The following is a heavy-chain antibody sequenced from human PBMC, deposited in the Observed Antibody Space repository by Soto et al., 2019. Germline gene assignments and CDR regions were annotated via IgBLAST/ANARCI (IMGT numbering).Heavy chain of an antibody. J-gene: IGHJ6*03. V-gene: IGHV4-4*02. CDR2: MHHSGST. Sequence: PSRTPYLTCAISNGSLNAGNWWTWLRQSPRTGLQWIGEMHHSGSTNYNPSLKPRVTISMDKSKNQFSLSLTSVTAADSALYYCAQSFVYFDSYQRRYYAFNSWG. CDR1: NGSLNAGNW. CDR3: AQSFVYFDSYQRRYYAFNS. D-gene: IGHD3-16*01.